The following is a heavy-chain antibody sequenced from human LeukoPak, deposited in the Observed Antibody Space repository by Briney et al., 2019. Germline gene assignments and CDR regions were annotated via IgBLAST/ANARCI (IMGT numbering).Heavy chain of an antibody. D-gene: IGHD6-19*01. Sequence: GGSLRLSCAASGFTFDDYAMHWVRQAPGKGLEWVSGISWNSGSIGYADSVKGRFTISRDNAKNSLYLQMNSLRAEDTALYYCAKAKQWPVPVLDYWGQGTLVTVSS. V-gene: IGHV3-9*01. CDR2: ISWNSGSI. CDR3: AKAKQWPVPVLDY. J-gene: IGHJ4*02. CDR1: GFTFDDYA.